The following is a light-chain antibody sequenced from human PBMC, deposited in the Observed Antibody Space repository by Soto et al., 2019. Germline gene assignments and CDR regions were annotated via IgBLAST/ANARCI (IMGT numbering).Light chain of an antibody. J-gene: IGLJ1*01. CDR1: SSDVGAYKF. CDR2: DVS. CDR3: CSYAGRYTYV. V-gene: IGLV2-11*01. Sequence: QSVLTQPRSVSGSPEQSVTISCTGTSSDVGAYKFVSWYQQHPGKAPKFMIYDVSKRPSGVPDRFSGSKSGNTASLTISGLQAEDEADYYCCSYAGRYTYVFGSGTKVTV.